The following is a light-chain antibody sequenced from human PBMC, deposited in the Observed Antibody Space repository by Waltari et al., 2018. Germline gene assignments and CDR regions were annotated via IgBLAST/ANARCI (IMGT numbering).Light chain of an antibody. CDR1: SGSVSSTSY. CDR3: SMYMGSGVWV. J-gene: IGLJ3*02. Sequence: QTVVTQEPSLSVSPGGPVTLTCALSSGSVSSTSYPTWYQQTPGQPPRSLGYIGRRRSSRVPDRCSGSILGNAAARTITGAQADDESDYYCSMYMGSGVWVFGGGTKLTVL. V-gene: IGLV8-61*01. CDR2: IGR.